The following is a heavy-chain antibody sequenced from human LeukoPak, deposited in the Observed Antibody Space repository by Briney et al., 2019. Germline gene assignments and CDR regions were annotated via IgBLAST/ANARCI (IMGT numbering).Heavy chain of an antibody. V-gene: IGHV2-5*02. CDR1: GFSLSTSGVG. CDR2: IYWDDDK. CDR3: AHTILMDGLYYFDY. J-gene: IGHJ4*02. Sequence: ESGPTLVKPTQTLTLTCTFSGFSLSTSGVGVGWIRQPPGKALEWLALIYWDDDKRYSPSLKSRLTITKDTSKNQVVLIMTNMDPVDTATYYCAHTILMDGLYYFDYWGQGTLVTVSS. D-gene: IGHD3-3*01.